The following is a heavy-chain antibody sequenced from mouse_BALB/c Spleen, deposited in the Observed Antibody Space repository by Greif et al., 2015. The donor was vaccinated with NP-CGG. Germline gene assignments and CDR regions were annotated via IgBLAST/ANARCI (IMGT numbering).Heavy chain of an antibody. CDR2: IYPGDGDT. CDR3: ARSGDYDENY. Sequence: QVQLQQSGPELVKPGASVKISCKASGYAFSSSWMNWVKQRPGQGLEWIGRIYPGDGDTNYNGKFKGKATLTADKSSSTAYMQLSSLTSVDSAVYFCARSGDYDENYWGQGTSVTVSS. J-gene: IGHJ4*01. CDR1: GYAFSSSW. D-gene: IGHD2-4*01. V-gene: IGHV1-82*01.